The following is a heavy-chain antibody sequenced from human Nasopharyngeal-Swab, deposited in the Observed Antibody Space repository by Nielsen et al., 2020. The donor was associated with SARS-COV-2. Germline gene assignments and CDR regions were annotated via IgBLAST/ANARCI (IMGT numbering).Heavy chain of an antibody. V-gene: IGHV4-34*01. CDR3: ARGGITMVRGVIARAQPHYYYYMDV. D-gene: IGHD3-10*01. Sequence: WIRQAPGKGREGLGDFNHSGSTNYNPSLKSRVTISVDTSKNQFSLKLSSVTAADTAVYYCARGGITMVRGVIARAQPHYYYYMDVWGKGTTVTVSS. CDR2: FNHSGST. J-gene: IGHJ6*03.